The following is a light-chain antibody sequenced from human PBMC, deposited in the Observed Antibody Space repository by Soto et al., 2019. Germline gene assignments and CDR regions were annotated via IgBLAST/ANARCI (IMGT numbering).Light chain of an antibody. CDR3: QQYGSPIT. CDR2: GAS. Sequence: EVVLTQSAGTLSLSPGERATLSSRASQSVTSSDLAWYQQKPGQAPRLLISGASSRATGIPDRFSGSGSGTDFTLTISRLEPEDFAVYYCQQYGSPITFGQGTRLEIK. J-gene: IGKJ5*01. V-gene: IGKV3-20*01. CDR1: QSVTSSD.